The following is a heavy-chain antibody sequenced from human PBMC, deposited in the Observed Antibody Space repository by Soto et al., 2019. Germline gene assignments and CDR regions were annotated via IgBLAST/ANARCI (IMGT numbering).Heavy chain of an antibody. CDR1: GCSISSYY. CDR3: ARHPTYYYDSSGYYSDS. D-gene: IGHD3-22*01. CDR2: IYYSGST. V-gene: IGHV4-59*08. Sequence: ASENLSLTCTVSGCSISSYYWSWIRQPPGKGLEWIGYIYYSGSTNYNPSLKSRVTISVDTSKNQFSLKLSSVTAADTAVYYCARHPTYYYDSSGYYSDSWGQGTLVTVSS. J-gene: IGHJ4*02.